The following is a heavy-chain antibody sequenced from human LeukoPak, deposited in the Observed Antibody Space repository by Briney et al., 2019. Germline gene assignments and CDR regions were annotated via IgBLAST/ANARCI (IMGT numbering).Heavy chain of an antibody. CDR2: IRGGGSYT. CDR1: RFSFSSFA. V-gene: IGHV3-23*01. J-gene: IGHJ4*02. Sequence: GGSLRLSWVVSRFSFSSFAMSWGPQAPGKGLEWGSTIRGGGSYTYFADSVKGRFTVSRDDSKSMHFLQMNSLRPEDTALYFCAKRITVSAGYYLDCWGRGTLVTVSS. D-gene: IGHD6-19*01. CDR3: AKRITVSAGYYLDC.